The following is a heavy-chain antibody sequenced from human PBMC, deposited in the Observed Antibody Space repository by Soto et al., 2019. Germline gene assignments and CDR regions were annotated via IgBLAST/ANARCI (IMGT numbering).Heavy chain of an antibody. CDR1: GFTFSTYT. D-gene: IGHD2-2*01. J-gene: IGHJ4*02. Sequence: EVQLLESGGGLVQPGGSLRLSCVASGFTFSTYTMSWVRQAPGKGLEWVSVISGSAGSSGPSYADSVQGRFSISRDNARNTLYLQMNSLRGEDTAMYYCAKARCSTANCYVPEYWRQGTRVTVSS. V-gene: IGHV3-23*01. CDR2: ISGSAGSSGP. CDR3: AKARCSTANCYVPEY.